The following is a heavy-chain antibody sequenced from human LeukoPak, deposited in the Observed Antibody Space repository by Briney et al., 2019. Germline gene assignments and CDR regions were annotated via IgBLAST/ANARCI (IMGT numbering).Heavy chain of an antibody. CDR1: GITFSDYY. CDR3: AGTDYYDSSGYYFDL. CDR2: VSSSATTASTK. V-gene: IGHV3-11*01. D-gene: IGHD3-22*01. Sequence: KPGGSLRLSCAASGITFSDYYMSWIRQAPGKGLEWVSYVSSSATTASTKYYADSVKGRFTISRDNAKNSLYLQMNSLRAEDTAVYYCAGTDYYDSSGYYFDLWGQGTLVTVSS. J-gene: IGHJ4*02.